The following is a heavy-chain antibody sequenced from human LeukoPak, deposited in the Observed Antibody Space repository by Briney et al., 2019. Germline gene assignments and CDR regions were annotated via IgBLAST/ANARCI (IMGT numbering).Heavy chain of an antibody. Sequence: GGSLRLSCAASGFTFSSYGMHWVRQAPGKGLEWVAVISYDGSNKYYADSVKGRFTISRDNSKNTLYLQMNSLRAEDTAVYYCAKDLGDYGDYVGKGHWFDPWGQGTLVTVSS. CDR2: ISYDGSNK. CDR3: AKDLGDYGDYVGKGHWFDP. D-gene: IGHD4-17*01. J-gene: IGHJ5*02. CDR1: GFTFSSYG. V-gene: IGHV3-30*18.